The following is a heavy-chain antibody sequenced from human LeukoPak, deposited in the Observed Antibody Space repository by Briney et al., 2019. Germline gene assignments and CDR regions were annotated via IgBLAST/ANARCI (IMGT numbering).Heavy chain of an antibody. D-gene: IGHD3-10*01. CDR1: GGTFSSYA. CDR2: IIPIFGTA. J-gene: IGHJ4*02. Sequence: SVTVSCKASGGTFSSYAISWVRRAPGQGLEWMGGIIPIFGTANYAQKFQGRVTITADESTSTAYMELSSLRSEDTAVYYCAVETYYYGSGSYSIDYWGQGTLVTVSS. V-gene: IGHV1-69*01. CDR3: AVETYYYGSGSYSIDY.